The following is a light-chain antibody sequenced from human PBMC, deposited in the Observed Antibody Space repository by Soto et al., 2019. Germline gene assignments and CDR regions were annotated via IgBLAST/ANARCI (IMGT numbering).Light chain of an antibody. J-gene: IGKJ4*01. CDR1: QDIGTD. V-gene: IGKV1-17*01. Sequence: DIQMTQSPSSLSASVAYRVTITCRASQDIGTDLGWYQQKPGKAPERLIYEASVLQSGVPSRFSGSGSGTEFTLTVSSLQPEDFATYYCVQHYSYPLTFGGGTKVDI. CDR2: EAS. CDR3: VQHYSYPLT.